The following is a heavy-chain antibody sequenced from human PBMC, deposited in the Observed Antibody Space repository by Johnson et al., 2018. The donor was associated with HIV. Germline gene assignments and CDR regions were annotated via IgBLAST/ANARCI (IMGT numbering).Heavy chain of an antibody. D-gene: IGHD3-22*01. CDR1: GFTFSSYG. CDR3: ATPPNHYYDSSGYAFDI. V-gene: IGHV3-33*08. Sequence: QVQLVESGGGVVQPGKSLRLSCAASGFTFSSYGMHWVRQAPGKGLEWVAVISYNGSNKYYADSVTGRFTISRDNSKNTLYVQMNSLRAEDTALYYCATPPNHYYDSSGYAFDIWGQGTMATVSS. J-gene: IGHJ3*02. CDR2: ISYNGSNK.